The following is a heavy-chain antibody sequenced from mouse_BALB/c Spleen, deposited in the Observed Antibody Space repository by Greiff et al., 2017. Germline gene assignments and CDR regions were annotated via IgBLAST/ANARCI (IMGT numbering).Heavy chain of an antibody. CDR3: ARGDYGSSYYAMDY. CDR1: GFTFSDYY. D-gene: IGHD1-1*01. CDR2: ISDGGSYT. V-gene: IGHV5-4*02. Sequence: EVQLVESGGGLVKPGGSLKLSCAASGFTFSDYYMYWVRQTPEKRLEWVATISDGGSYTYYPDSVKGRFTISRDNAKNNLYLQMSSLKSEDTAMYYCARGDYGSSYYAMDYWGQGTSVTVSS. J-gene: IGHJ4*01.